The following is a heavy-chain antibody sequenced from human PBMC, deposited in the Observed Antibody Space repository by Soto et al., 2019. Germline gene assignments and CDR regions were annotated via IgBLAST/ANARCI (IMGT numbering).Heavy chain of an antibody. J-gene: IGHJ1*01. Sequence: SETLSLTCTVSGGSISNDYWSWIRQPPGKVLEWIGYIYYSGSTYYNPSLKSRVTISVDTSKNQFSLKLSSVAAADTAVYYCAGPYGGNSEGYFQHWGQGTLVNVSS. CDR2: IYYSGST. CDR1: GGSISNDY. CDR3: AGPYGGNSEGYFQH. D-gene: IGHD4-17*01. V-gene: IGHV4-59*06.